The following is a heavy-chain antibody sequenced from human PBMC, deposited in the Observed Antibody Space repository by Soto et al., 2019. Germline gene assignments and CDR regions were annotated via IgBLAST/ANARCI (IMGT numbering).Heavy chain of an antibody. CDR2: IHSDGSST. D-gene: IGHD1-26*01. J-gene: IGHJ3*01. CDR3: ARGDRGAFDL. Sequence: EVQLVESGGGLDRPGGSLRLSCAASGFTFSYYWMHWVRQAPGKGLVWVSRIHSDGSSTTYADFVKDRFIISRDNARNTVHLQMNSVRVEDTAVYYCARGDRGAFDLWGQGTVVTVSS. CDR1: GFTFSYYW. V-gene: IGHV3-74*01.